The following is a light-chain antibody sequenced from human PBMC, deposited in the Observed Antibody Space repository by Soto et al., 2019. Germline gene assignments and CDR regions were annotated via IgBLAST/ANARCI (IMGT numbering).Light chain of an antibody. V-gene: IGKV3-11*01. Sequence: TRSPSSLSASVGDRVTITCRASQGISRSLAWYQQKPGQAPRLLIYDASNRATGIPARFSGSGSETDFTLTISSLEPEDFALYYCQHRANWPLTFGGGTKVDIK. J-gene: IGKJ4*01. CDR1: QGISRS. CDR2: DAS. CDR3: QHRANWPLT.